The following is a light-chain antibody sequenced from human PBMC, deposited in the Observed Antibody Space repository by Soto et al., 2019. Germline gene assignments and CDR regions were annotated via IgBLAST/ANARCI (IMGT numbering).Light chain of an antibody. CDR3: CSYAGSYTKI. CDR1: SSDVGAYKY. Sequence: QSALTQPRSVSGSPGQSVTISCTGTSSDVGAYKYVSWYQQHPGKAPKVMIYDVSYRPSGVPDRFSGSKSGNTATLIISGLQAEDEADYYCCSYAGSYTKIFGGGTKLTVL. J-gene: IGLJ2*01. CDR2: DVS. V-gene: IGLV2-11*01.